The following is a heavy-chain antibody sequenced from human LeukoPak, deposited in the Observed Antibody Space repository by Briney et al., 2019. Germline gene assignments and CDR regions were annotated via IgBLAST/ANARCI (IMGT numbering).Heavy chain of an antibody. J-gene: IGHJ5*02. CDR1: GGSISSSNYY. CDR2: IYYSGST. CDR3: ARHLYSSSMYGWFDP. D-gene: IGHD6-13*01. V-gene: IGHV4-39*01. Sequence: PSETLSLTCTVSGGSISSSNYYWGWLRQPPGQGLEWTGSIYYSGSTYYNPALKSRITISVDTSKNQFSLKLSSVTAADTAVYYCARHLYSSSMYGWFDPWGQGTLVTVSS.